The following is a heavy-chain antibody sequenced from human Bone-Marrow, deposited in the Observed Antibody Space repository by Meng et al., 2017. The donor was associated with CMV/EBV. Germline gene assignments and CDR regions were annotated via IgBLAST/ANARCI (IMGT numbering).Heavy chain of an antibody. CDR1: GGTFSSYT. CDR3: ARVPQGAAAYYYYGMDV. J-gene: IGHJ6*02. V-gene: IGHV1-69*02. Sequence: SGKVSCKASGGTFSSYTISWVRQAPGQGLEWMGRIIPILGIANYAQKFQGRVTITADKSTSTAYMELSSLRSEDTAVYYCARVPQGAAAYYYYGMDVWGQGITVTVSS. CDR2: IIPILGIA. D-gene: IGHD2-2*01.